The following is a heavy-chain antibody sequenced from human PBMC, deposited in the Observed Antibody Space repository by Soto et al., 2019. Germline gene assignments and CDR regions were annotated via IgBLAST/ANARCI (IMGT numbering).Heavy chain of an antibody. CDR1: GFSFDTYT. V-gene: IGHV3-21*01. J-gene: IGHJ4*02. CDR3: ARSSFDY. CDR2: ITSGSSYI. Sequence: GGSLRLSCAASGFSFDTYTMNWVRQAPGKGLEWVSSITSGSSYIYYADSVKGRFTISRDNAKNSLYLQINSLRAEDTAMYYCARSSFDYWGQGTLVTVSS.